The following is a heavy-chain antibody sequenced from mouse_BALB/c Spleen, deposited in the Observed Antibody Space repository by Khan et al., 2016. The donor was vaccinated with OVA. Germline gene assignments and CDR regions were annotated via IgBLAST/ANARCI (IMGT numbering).Heavy chain of an antibody. J-gene: IGHJ4*01. CDR3: ARDQYGNYFYAMDY. CDR1: GYTFTSYW. V-gene: IGHV1-69*02. D-gene: IGHD2-10*02. CDR2: IDPSDSET. Sequence: QVQLQQPGAELVKPGAPVKLSCKASGYTFTSYWMNWVKQRPGRGLEWIGRIDPSDSETHYNQKFKDKATLTVDKPSSTAYIQLSSLTSEDSAVYYCARDQYGNYFYAMDYWGQGTSVTVSS.